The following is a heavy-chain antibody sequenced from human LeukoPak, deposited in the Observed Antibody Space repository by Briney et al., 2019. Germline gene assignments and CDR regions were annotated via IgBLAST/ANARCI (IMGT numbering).Heavy chain of an antibody. V-gene: IGHV1-2*04. Sequence: ASVKVSCKASGYTFTGYYMHWVRQAPGQGLEWMGWINPNSGGTNYAQKFQGWVTMTRDTSISTAYMELSRLGSDDTAVYYCARTYPLYYDILTGYWAEYYFDYWSQGTLVTVSS. CDR3: ARTYPLYYDILTGYWAEYYFDY. CDR2: INPNSGGT. J-gene: IGHJ4*02. CDR1: GYTFTGYY. D-gene: IGHD3-9*01.